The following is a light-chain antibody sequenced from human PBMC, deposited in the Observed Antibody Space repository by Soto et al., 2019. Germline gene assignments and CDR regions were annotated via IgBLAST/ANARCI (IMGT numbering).Light chain of an antibody. J-gene: IGKJ1*01. Sequence: PDTLSLSPGERATLSCRASQSVSSSYLAWYQQKPGQAPRLLIYGASSRATGIPDRFSGSGSGTDFTLTISRLEPEDFAVYYCQQYGSSSWTFGQGTKVDIK. CDR1: QSVSSSY. CDR2: GAS. V-gene: IGKV3-20*01. CDR3: QQYGSSSWT.